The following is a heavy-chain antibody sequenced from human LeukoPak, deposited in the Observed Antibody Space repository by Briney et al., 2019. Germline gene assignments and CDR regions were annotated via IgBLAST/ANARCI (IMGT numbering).Heavy chain of an antibody. CDR1: GFTFSSYA. CDR3: AKDRANYDSSGYLEYYFDY. V-gene: IGHV3-23*01. J-gene: IGHJ4*02. D-gene: IGHD3-22*01. Sequence: PGGSLRLSCAASGFTFSSYAMSWVRQAPGKGLEWVSAISGSGGSTYYADSVKGRFTISRDNSKNTLYLQMNSLRAEDTAVYYCAKDRANYDSSGYLEYYFDYWGQGTLVTVSS. CDR2: ISGSGGST.